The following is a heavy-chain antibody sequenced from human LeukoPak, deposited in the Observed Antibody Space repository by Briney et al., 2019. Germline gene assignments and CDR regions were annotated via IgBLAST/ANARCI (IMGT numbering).Heavy chain of an antibody. CDR1: GFTFTSYA. D-gene: IGHD3-3*01. J-gene: IGHJ4*02. Sequence: QPGGSLRLSCAASGFTFTSYAMSWVRQAPGKGLEWVSAISGSGDSTYYADSVKGRFTISRDNSKNTLYLQMNSLRAEDTAVYYCAKPAGSAYYFEYWGQGTLVTVSS. V-gene: IGHV3-23*01. CDR3: AKPAGSAYYFEY. CDR2: ISGSGDST.